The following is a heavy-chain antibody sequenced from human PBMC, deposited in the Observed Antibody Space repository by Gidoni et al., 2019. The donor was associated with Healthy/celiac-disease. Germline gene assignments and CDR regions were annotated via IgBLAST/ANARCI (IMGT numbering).Heavy chain of an antibody. D-gene: IGHD1-26*01. CDR1: GCSISSSSYF. Sequence: QLQLQESGPGLVTPSETLSLTCTVSGCSISSSSYFWGWIRQPPGKGLEWIGSIYYSGSTYYKPALKSRVTISVDTSKNQFSLKLSSVTAADTAMYYCARQDSGSYSSKARSLTPNWFDPWGQGTLVTVSS. V-gene: IGHV4-39*01. CDR3: ARQDSGSYSSKARSLTPNWFDP. CDR2: IYYSGST. J-gene: IGHJ5*02.